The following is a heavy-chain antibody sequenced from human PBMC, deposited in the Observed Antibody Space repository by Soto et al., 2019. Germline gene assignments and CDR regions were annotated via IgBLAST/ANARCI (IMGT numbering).Heavy chain of an antibody. CDR2: IYYSGST. J-gene: IGHJ4*02. CDR3: ARLTTVTTQSFDY. D-gene: IGHD4-17*01. CDR1: GGSISIGGDY. V-gene: IGHV4-31*03. Sequence: SETLSLTCTVSGGSISIGGDYVSWIRQHPGKGLEWIGYIYYSGSTYYNPSLKSRVTISVDTSKNQFSLKLSSVTAADTAVYYCARLTTVTTQSFDYWGQGTLVTVSS.